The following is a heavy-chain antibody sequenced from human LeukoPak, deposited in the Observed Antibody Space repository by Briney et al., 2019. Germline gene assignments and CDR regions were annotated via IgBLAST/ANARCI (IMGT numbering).Heavy chain of an antibody. D-gene: IGHD3-3*01. CDR1: GFTFSSYA. V-gene: IGHV3-30-3*01. CDR3: ARNDFWSGYYPYYFDY. J-gene: IGHJ4*02. Sequence: GGSLRLSCAASGFTFSSYAMHWVRQAPGKGLEWVAVISYDGSNKYYADSVKGRFTISRDNSKNTLYLQMNSLRAEDTAVYYCARNDFWSGYYPYYFDYWGQGTLVTVSS. CDR2: ISYDGSNK.